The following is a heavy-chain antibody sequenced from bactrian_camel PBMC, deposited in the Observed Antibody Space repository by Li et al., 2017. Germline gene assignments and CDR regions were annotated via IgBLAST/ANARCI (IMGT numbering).Heavy chain of an antibody. CDR3: AVGWIDWPY. CDR1: GFAFSRNW. D-gene: IGHD3*01. J-gene: IGHJ4*01. CDR2: IYSDGSNT. Sequence: EASGFAFSRNWIHWVRQAPGKGLEWVSNIYSDGSNTYYADSMKGRFTVSSDNAANAIYLQMDSLKPEDTAIYYCAVGWIDWPYWGQGTQVTVS. V-gene: IGHV3S6*01.